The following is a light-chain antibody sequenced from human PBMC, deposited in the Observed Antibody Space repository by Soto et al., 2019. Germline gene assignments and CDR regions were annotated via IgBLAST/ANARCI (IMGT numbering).Light chain of an antibody. CDR1: QGISNR. J-gene: IGKJ1*01. CDR2: KAS. Sequence: DIPMTKSPSSVSASVCDRVTITCRASQGISNRLAWYQQKPGKAPKLLIYKASTSKSGVPSRFSGSGSGTEFTLTISSLQPDDFATYYCQQYNSYSEAFGQGTKVDI. CDR3: QQYNSYSEA. V-gene: IGKV1-5*03.